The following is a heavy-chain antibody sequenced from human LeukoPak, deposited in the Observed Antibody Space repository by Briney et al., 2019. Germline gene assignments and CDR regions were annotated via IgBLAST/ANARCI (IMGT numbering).Heavy chain of an antibody. Sequence: QAGGSLRLSCAASGFTFSSFWMSWVRQAPGKGLEWVANIKKDGSQKYYVDSVEGRFTISRDNAKNSLYLQMDSLRVDDMAVYYCTRVFGGYDVSDYWGQGTLVTVSS. D-gene: IGHD3-3*01. CDR3: TRVFGGYDVSDY. CDR2: IKKDGSQK. CDR1: GFTFSSFW. J-gene: IGHJ4*02. V-gene: IGHV3-7*03.